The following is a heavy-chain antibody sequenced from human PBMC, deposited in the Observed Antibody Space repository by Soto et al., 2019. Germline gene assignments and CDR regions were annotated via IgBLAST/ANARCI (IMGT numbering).Heavy chain of an antibody. D-gene: IGHD3-22*01. Sequence: GSLRLSCAASAFTFNNYAMSWVRPAPGKGLEWVSGIGGSGRTTYYADSVKGRFTISRDNSNNTLFLQMNSLRAEDTAVYYCAKSRYSDSSGDFYDYWGQGTLVTVSS. CDR1: AFTFNNYA. J-gene: IGHJ4*02. CDR2: IGGSGRTT. CDR3: AKSRYSDSSGDFYDY. V-gene: IGHV3-23*01.